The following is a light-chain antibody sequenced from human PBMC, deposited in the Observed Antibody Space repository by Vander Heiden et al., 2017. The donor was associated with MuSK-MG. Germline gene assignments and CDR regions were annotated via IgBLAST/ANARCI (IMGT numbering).Light chain of an antibody. V-gene: IGKV1-39*01. Sequence: DIQMTQSPSSLSASVGDRVTITCRVSQSISSYLNWYHQKPGKAPKLLIYASSSLQRWVPSRFSGSGYGTDFTLTISILQPEDFAPYYCQQSDTTPPLT. CDR2: ASS. CDR1: QSISSY. CDR3: QQSDTTPPLT. J-gene: IGKJ4*01.